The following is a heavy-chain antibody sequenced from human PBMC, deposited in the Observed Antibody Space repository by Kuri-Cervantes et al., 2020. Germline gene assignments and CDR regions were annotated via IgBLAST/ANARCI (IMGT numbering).Heavy chain of an antibody. CDR1: GYTLTELS. CDR2: FDPEDGET. CDR3: ATGDDILTGYQPYYYYYGMDV. V-gene: IGHV1-24*01. Sequence: ASVKVSCKVSGYTLTELSMHWVRQAPGKGLERMGGFDPEDGETIYAQKFQGRVTMTEDTSTDTAYMELSSLRSEDTAVYYCATGDDILTGYQPYYYYYGMDVWGQGTTVTVSS. D-gene: IGHD3-9*01. J-gene: IGHJ6*02.